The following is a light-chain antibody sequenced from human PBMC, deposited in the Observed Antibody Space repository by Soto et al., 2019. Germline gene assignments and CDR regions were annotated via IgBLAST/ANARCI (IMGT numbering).Light chain of an antibody. J-gene: IGKJ1*01. CDR1: QSISSW. CDR2: DAS. Sequence: DIQMTQSPSTLSASVGDRVTITCRASQSISSWLAWYQQKPGKAPKVLIYDASSLESGVPSRFSGSGSGTECSLTISSLQPDDFANYYCQQYNHYWTFGQGNRVEIK. CDR3: QQYNHYWT. V-gene: IGKV1-5*01.